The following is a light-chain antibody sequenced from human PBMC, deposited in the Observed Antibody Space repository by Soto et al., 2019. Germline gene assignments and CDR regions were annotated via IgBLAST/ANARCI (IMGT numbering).Light chain of an antibody. J-gene: IGLJ1*01. CDR3: GTGYSSLIAGYV. CDR1: SSNIGNNY. V-gene: IGLV1-51*01. CDR2: DNN. Sequence: QSVLTQPPSVSAAPGQKVTISCSGSSSNIGNNYVSWYQQLPGTAPKLLIYDNNKRPSGIPDRFSGSKSGTSATLGITGLQTGDDADYYCGTGYSSLIAGYVFGTGTKVTVL.